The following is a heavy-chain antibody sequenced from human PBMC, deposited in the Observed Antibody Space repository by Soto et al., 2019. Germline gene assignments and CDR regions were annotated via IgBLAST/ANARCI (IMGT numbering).Heavy chain of an antibody. V-gene: IGHV3-23*01. Sequence: EVQLLESGGGLVQPGGSLRLSCAASGFTFSSYAMSWVRQAPGKGLEWVSAISGSGGSTYYADSVKGRFTIPRDNSTPTLYLQMPSLRAEDTAVYYCATGHGWFGAFDYWGQVTLVTVSS. CDR1: GFTFSSYA. CDR3: ATGHGWFGAFDY. J-gene: IGHJ4*02. CDR2: ISGSGGST. D-gene: IGHD3-10*01.